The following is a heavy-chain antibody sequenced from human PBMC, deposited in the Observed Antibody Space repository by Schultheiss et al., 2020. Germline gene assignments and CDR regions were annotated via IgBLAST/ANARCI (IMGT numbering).Heavy chain of an antibody. V-gene: IGHV4-30-4*01. D-gene: IGHD3-3*01. CDR2: IYHSGST. CDR1: GGSISSGDYY. CDR3: AGATYYDFWSGYGVGYYGMDV. J-gene: IGHJ6*02. Sequence: SETLSLTCTVSGGSISSGDYYWSWIRQPPGKGLEWIGEIYHSGSTYYNPSLKSRVTISVDTSKNQFSLKLSSVTAADTAVYYCAGATYYDFWSGYGVGYYGMDVWGQGTTVTVSS.